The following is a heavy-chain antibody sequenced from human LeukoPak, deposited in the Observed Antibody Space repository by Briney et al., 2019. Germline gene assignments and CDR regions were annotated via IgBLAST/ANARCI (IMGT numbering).Heavy chain of an antibody. D-gene: IGHD2-2*01. CDR1: GYSFTSYW. J-gene: IGHJ3*02. CDR2: IYPGDSDT. CDR3: ARWSTAYLRAFDI. V-gene: IGHV5-51*01. Sequence: GESLKISCKGSGYSFTSYWIGWVRQMPGKGLEWMGIIYPGDSDTRYSPSFQGQVTISADKTISTAYLQWSSLKASDTAMYYCARWSTAYLRAFDIWGQGTMVTVSS.